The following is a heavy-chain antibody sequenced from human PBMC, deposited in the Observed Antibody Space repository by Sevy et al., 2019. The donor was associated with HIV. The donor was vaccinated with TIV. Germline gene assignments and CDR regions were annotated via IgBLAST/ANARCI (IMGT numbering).Heavy chain of an antibody. CDR2: IKSKTDGGTT. CDR1: GFTFSNAW. J-gene: IGHJ6*02. D-gene: IGHD3-3*01. CDR3: TTDFAPHYDFWRGYYNPRYYGMDV. V-gene: IGHV3-15*01. Sequence: GGSLRLSCAASGFTFSNAWMSWVRRAPGKGLEWVGRIKSKTDGGTTDYAAPVKGRFTISRDDSKNTLYLQMNSLKTEDTAVYYCTTDFAPHYDFWRGYYNPRYYGMDVWGQGTTVTVSS.